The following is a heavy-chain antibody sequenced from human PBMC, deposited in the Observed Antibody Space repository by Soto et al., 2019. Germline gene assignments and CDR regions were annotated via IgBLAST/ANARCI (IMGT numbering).Heavy chain of an antibody. CDR2: ISHSGST. J-gene: IGHJ4*02. Sequence: SETLSLTCAVSGGSISSGGYSWSWIRQPPGKGLEWIGYISHSGSTYYNPSLKSRVTISVDRSKNQFSLKLISVTAADTAVYYCARDPMIWGQGTLVTVSS. CDR1: GGSISSGGYS. V-gene: IGHV4-30-2*01. CDR3: ARDPMI. D-gene: IGHD3-22*01.